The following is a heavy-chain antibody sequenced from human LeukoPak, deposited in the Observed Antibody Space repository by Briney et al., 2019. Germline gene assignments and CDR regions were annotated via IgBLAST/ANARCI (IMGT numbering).Heavy chain of an antibody. D-gene: IGHD3-3*01. J-gene: IGHJ4*02. CDR1: GYSFSSYW. CDR3: ARRSAYLLDY. Sequence: GESLKISCQGSGYSFSSYWIGWVRQMPGKGLEWMGIIYPGDSDTRYSPSFQGQVTFSADKSISTAYLQWSSLKASDTAMYYCARRSAYLLDYWGQGTLVTVSS. CDR2: IYPGDSDT. V-gene: IGHV5-51*01.